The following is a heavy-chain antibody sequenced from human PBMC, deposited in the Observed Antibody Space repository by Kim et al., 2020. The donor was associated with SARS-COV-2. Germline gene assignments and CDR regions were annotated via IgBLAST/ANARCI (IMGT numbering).Heavy chain of an antibody. V-gene: IGHV3-23*01. CDR1: GFTFSTYA. D-gene: IGHD3-22*01. CDR3: GKVEYSYDGSGYYHFDY. Sequence: GGSLRLSCAASGFTFSTYAMSWVRQAPGKGLEWVSAIIGSGGSTYYADSVKGRFIISRDTSNNTLYLQMNGLGAEDTAVYYGGKVEYSYDGSGYYHFDY. CDR2: IIGSGGST. J-gene: IGHJ4*01.